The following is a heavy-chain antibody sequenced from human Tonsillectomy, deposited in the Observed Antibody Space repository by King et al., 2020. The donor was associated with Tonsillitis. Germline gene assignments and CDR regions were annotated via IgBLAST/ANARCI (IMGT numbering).Heavy chain of an antibody. J-gene: IGHJ4*02. V-gene: IGHV3-23*04. CDR1: GFTFSSYA. CDR3: AKGVAVITTYTPWDY. Sequence: VKLVESGGGLVQPGGSLRLSCAASGFTFSSYAMSWVRQAPGKGPEWVSGIRGNGDTTHYAETVKGRFTTSRDNSKNTVYLQMNTLIAEDTAVYYCAKGVAVITTYTPWDYWGQGTLVTVSS. CDR2: IRGNGDTT. D-gene: IGHD3-22*01.